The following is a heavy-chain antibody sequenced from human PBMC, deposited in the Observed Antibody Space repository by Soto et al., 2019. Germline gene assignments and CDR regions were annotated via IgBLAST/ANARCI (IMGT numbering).Heavy chain of an antibody. CDR2: IYYSGST. D-gene: IGHD4-17*01. J-gene: IGHJ4*02. V-gene: IGHV4-31*03. Sequence: QVQLQESGPGLVKPSQTLSLTCTVSGGSISSGGYYWSWIRQHPGKGLEWIGYIYYSGSTYYNPSLKRRVTIXXDXSXXQFSLKLSSVTAADTAVYYCARDRGNGDYLYYFDYWGQGTLVTVSS. CDR3: ARDRGNGDYLYYFDY. CDR1: GGSISSGGYY.